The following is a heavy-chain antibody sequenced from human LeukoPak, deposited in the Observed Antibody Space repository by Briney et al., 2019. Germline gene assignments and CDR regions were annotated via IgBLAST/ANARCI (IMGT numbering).Heavy chain of an antibody. CDR1: GFTFSSNA. Sequence: QPGGSLRLSCAASGFTFSSNAMSWVRQAPGKGLEWVSALTGGGGVTHYADSVKGRFTISRDNSKNTLYLQMNSLRAEDTAVYYCATSGYCSGGSCYSFDYWGQGTLVTVSS. J-gene: IGHJ4*02. V-gene: IGHV3-23*01. CDR3: ATSGYCSGGSCYSFDY. D-gene: IGHD2-15*01. CDR2: LTGGGGVT.